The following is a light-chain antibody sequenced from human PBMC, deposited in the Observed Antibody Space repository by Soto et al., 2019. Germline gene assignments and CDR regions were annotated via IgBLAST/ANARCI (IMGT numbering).Light chain of an antibody. CDR1: NSDVGRYNY. CDR2: EVS. V-gene: IGLV2-14*01. J-gene: IGLJ2*01. CDR3: AVWDASLSGVA. Sequence: QSALTQPASVSGSPGQSITISCTGTNSDVGRYNYVSWYQQQPGKAPKLMIYEVSNRPSGVSNRFSGSKSGNTASLTISGLQAEDEADYYCAVWDASLSGVAFGGGTKLTVL.